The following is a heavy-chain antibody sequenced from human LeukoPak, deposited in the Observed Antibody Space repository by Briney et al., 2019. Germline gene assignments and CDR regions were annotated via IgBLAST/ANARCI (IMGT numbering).Heavy chain of an antibody. D-gene: IGHD3-22*01. CDR2: IRSNSDGGTI. CDR1: GFTFSNAW. Sequence: PGGSLRLSCATTGFTFSNAWMNWVRQSPGKGLEWVGRIRSNSDGGTIDYAAPVKGRFTLSRDDSKTTLYLQMNSLQTEDTAVYYCATDFYDSTWGQGTLVTVSS. CDR3: ATDFYDST. V-gene: IGHV3-15*07. J-gene: IGHJ5*02.